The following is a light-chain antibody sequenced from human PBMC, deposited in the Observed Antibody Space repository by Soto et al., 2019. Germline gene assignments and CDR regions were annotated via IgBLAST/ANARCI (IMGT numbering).Light chain of an antibody. CDR1: SSDVGGYNY. J-gene: IGLJ1*01. CDR2: EVS. V-gene: IGLV2-14*01. Sequence: QSLLTQPASVSGSPGQSITISCTGTSSDVGGYNYVSWYQQHPGKAPKLMIYEVSTRPSGVSNRFSGSKSGNTASLTISGLQAEDEADYYCSSYTSSSTLFVFGTGTKLTVL. CDR3: SSYTSSSTLFV.